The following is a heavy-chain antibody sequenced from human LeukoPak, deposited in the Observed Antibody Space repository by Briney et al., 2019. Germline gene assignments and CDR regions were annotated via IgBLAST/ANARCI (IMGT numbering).Heavy chain of an antibody. D-gene: IGHD3-9*01. Sequence: PSETLSLTCNVSGVSISTHYWSWIRKSPGKGLEWIGFIYHSGTTNYNPSLKSRVTISIDTSKNEFSLKLSSVTAADTAVYYCARLATPGDILTGYYSFDYWGQGTLVTVSS. CDR1: GVSISTHY. CDR2: IYHSGTT. J-gene: IGHJ4*02. V-gene: IGHV4-59*08. CDR3: ARLATPGDILTGYYSFDY.